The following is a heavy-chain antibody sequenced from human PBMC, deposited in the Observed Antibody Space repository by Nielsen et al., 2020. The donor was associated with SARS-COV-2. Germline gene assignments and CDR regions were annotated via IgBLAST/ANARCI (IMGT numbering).Heavy chain of an antibody. CDR2: INPNSGGT. CDR1: RYTFTGYY. D-gene: IGHD2-8*01. V-gene: IGHV1-2*06. J-gene: IGHJ6*02. CDR3: ARSGDIVLMVYGEYYYYGMDV. Sequence: ASVKVSCKASRYTFTGYYMHWVRQAPGQGLEWMGRINPNSGGTNYAQKFQGRVTMTRDTSISTAYMELSRLRSDDTAVYYCARSGDIVLMVYGEYYYYGMDVWGQGTTVTVSS.